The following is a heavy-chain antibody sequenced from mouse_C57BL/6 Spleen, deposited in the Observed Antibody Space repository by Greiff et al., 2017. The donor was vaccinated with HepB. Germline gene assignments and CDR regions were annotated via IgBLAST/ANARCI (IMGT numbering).Heavy chain of an antibody. Sequence: EVKLQESGPGLVKPSQSLSLTCSVTGYSITSGYYWNWIRQFPGNKLEWMGYISYDGSNNYNPSLKNRISITRDTSKNQFFLKLNSVTTEDTATYYCARYYYGSSFDYWGQGTTLTGSS. J-gene: IGHJ2*01. V-gene: IGHV3-6*01. CDR3: ARYYYGSSFDY. CDR1: GYSITSGYY. D-gene: IGHD1-1*01. CDR2: ISYDGSN.